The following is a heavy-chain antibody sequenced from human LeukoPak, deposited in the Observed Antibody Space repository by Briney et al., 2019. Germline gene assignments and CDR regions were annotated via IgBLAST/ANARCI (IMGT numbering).Heavy chain of an antibody. J-gene: IGHJ4*02. CDR1: GVSVSSYY. Sequence: PSETLSLTCTVSGVSVSSYYWSWIRQPPGKGLEWIGYIYYSGSTNYNPSLKSRVTISVDTSKNQFSLKLSSVTAADTAVYYCARMARGVGWDYWGQGTLVTVSS. D-gene: IGHD3-10*01. CDR3: ARMARGVGWDY. V-gene: IGHV4-59*08. CDR2: IYYSGST.